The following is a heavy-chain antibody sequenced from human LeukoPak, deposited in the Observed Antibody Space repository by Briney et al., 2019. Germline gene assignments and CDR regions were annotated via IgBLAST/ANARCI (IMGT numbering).Heavy chain of an antibody. CDR2: INHSGST. CDR3: AKTRSSPSWFDP. V-gene: IGHV4-34*01. Sequence: SETLSLTCAVYGGSFNNYYWGWIRQPPGKRLEWIGEINHSGSTNYNPSLKSRVTISVDTSKNQFSLKLTSVTAADTAVYYCAKTRSSPSWFDPWGQGTLVTVSS. J-gene: IGHJ5*02. CDR1: GGSFNNYY.